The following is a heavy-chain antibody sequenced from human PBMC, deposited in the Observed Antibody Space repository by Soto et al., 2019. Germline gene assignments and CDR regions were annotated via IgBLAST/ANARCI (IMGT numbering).Heavy chain of an antibody. D-gene: IGHD2-21*02. CDR2: IYSGGST. Sequence: GGSLRLSCAASGFTVSSNYMSWVRQAPGKGLEWVSVIYSGGSTYYADSVKGRFTISRDNSKNTLYLQMNSLRAEDTAVYYCARYCGGDCELEYYFDYWGQGTLVTVSS. V-gene: IGHV3-66*01. CDR3: ARYCGGDCELEYYFDY. J-gene: IGHJ4*02. CDR1: GFTVSSNY.